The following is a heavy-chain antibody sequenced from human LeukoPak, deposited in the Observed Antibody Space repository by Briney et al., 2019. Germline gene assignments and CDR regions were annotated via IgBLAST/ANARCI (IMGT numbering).Heavy chain of an antibody. CDR2: IFASGTT. CDR1: GVSISSYS. V-gene: IGHV4-4*07. Sequence: SETLSLTCTVSGVSISSYSWNWIRQPAGRGLEWIGHIFASGTTSYNPSLKSRVTMSVDTSKNQFSLKVTSVTAADTAVYYCASSGGSSSFDYWGQGTLATVPS. D-gene: IGHD1-26*01. CDR3: ASSGGSSSFDY. J-gene: IGHJ4*02.